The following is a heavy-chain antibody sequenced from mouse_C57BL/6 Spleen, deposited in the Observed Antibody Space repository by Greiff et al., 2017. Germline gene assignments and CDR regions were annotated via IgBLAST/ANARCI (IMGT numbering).Heavy chain of an antibody. CDR2: IRSKSNNYAT. Sequence: EVKLVESGGGLVQPKGSLKLSCAASGFSFNTYAMNWVRQAPGKGLEWVARIRSKSNNYATYYADSVKDRFTISRDDSESMLYLQMNNLKTEDTAMYYCVRHGADDYESWFAYWGQGTLVTVSA. D-gene: IGHD2-4*01. V-gene: IGHV10-1*01. CDR1: GFSFNTYA. CDR3: VRHGADDYESWFAY. J-gene: IGHJ3*01.